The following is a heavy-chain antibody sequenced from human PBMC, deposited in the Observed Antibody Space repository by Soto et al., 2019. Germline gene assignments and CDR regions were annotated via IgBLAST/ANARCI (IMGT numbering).Heavy chain of an antibody. J-gene: IGHJ5*02. CDR2: IYYSGST. D-gene: IGHD3-3*01. V-gene: IGHV4-59*01. Sequence: SETLSLTCTVSGGSISGYYWSWIRQPPGKGLEWIGYIYYSGSTNYNPSLKSRVTISVDTSKNQFSLKLSSVTAADTAVYYCARGGYDFWSGPGPNWFDPWGQGTLVTVSS. CDR3: ARGGYDFWSGPGPNWFDP. CDR1: GGSISGYY.